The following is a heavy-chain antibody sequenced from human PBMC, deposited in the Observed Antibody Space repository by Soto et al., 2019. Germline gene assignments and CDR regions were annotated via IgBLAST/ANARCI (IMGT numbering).Heavy chain of an antibody. Sequence: QVQLVQSGAEVKKPGASVKVSCKASGYTFTSYAMHWVRQAPGQRLEWMGLVNAGNGDTKYSQKFQGRVTITRDTSASTAYMELSSLRSEATAVDYCARVRRTSSLNYGMDVWGQGTPVPVSS. V-gene: IGHV1-3*01. CDR2: VNAGNGDT. J-gene: IGHJ6*02. D-gene: IGHD2-2*01. CDR3: ARVRRTSSLNYGMDV. CDR1: GYTFTSYA.